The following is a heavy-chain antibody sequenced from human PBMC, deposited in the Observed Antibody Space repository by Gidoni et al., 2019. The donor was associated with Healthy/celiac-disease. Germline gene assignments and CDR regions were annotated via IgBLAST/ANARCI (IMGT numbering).Heavy chain of an antibody. CDR3: AKVAAAPEGGMDV. CDR2: ISYDGSNK. CDR1: GFPFSSYG. Sequence: QVQLVESGGGVVQPGRSLSLSCAASGFPFSSYGMHWVRQAPGKGLEWVAVISYDGSNKYYADSVKGRFTISRDNSKNTLYLQMNSLRAEDTAVYYCAKVAAAPEGGMDVWGQGTTVTVSS. V-gene: IGHV3-30*18. J-gene: IGHJ6*02. D-gene: IGHD6-13*01.